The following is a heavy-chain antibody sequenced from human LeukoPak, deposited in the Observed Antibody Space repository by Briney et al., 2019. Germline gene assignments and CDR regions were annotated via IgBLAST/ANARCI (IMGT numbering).Heavy chain of an antibody. CDR3: ARGYYYDSSGCDY. V-gene: IGHV1-2*02. Sequence: GASVKVSCKASGYTFTGYYLHWVRQAPGQGLEWMEWINPSGGTNYAQKFQGRVTMTRDTSISTAYMELSSLRSEDTAVYYCARGYYYDSSGCDYWGQGTLVTVSS. D-gene: IGHD3-22*01. CDR2: INPSGGT. J-gene: IGHJ4*02. CDR1: GYTFTGYY.